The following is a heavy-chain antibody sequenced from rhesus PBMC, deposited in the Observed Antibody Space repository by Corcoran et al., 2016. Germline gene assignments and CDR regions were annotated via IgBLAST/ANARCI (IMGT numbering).Heavy chain of an antibody. V-gene: IGHV4-173*01. D-gene: IGHD2-39*02. J-gene: IGHJ6*01. CDR3: ARQGYTDHLGGLDS. Sequence: QLQLQESGPGLVKSSETLSLTCAVSGGSISSHHWIWIRPPPGTGLEWIGRIFGGSGTTDYNPSLKSRVTFSTDTSKNQFSLKLSSVTAADTAVYYCARQGYTDHLGGLDSWGQGVVVTVSS. CDR1: GGSISSHH. CDR2: IFGGSGTT.